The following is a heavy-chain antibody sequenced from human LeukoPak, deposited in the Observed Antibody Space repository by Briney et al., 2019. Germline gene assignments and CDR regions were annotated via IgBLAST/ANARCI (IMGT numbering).Heavy chain of an antibody. CDR3: AIDSSDYYFDY. Sequence: GGSLRLSCVASGFTFRSYGIHWVRQAPGKGLEWLAFIWYDEITKNYADSVKGRFTISRDNSKNTLYVQLNSLRPDDTAVYYCAIDSSDYYFDYWGQGTLVTVSS. D-gene: IGHD3-22*01. J-gene: IGHJ4*02. CDR2: IWYDEITK. V-gene: IGHV3-30*02. CDR1: GFTFRSYG.